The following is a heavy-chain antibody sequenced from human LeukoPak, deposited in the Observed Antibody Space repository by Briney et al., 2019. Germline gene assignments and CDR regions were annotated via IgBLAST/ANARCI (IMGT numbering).Heavy chain of an antibody. CDR2: ISSSSSAT. CDR3: ARATMVRLDY. D-gene: IGHD3-10*01. CDR1: GFTFSSYS. Sequence: GGSLRLSCAAFGFTFSSYSMNWVRQAPGKRLEWVSYISSSSSATYYADSVKGRFTISRDNAKNSLYLQMNSLRAEDTAVYYCARATMVRLDYWGQGTLVTVSS. V-gene: IGHV3-48*01. J-gene: IGHJ4*02.